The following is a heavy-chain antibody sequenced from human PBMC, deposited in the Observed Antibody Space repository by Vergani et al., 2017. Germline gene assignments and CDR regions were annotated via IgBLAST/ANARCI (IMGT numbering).Heavy chain of an antibody. Sequence: QVQLQESGPGLVKPSETLSLTCTVSGGSVSSGSYYWSWIRQPAGKGLEWIGYIYYSGSTNYNPSLKSRVTISVDTSKNQFSLKLSSVTAADTAVYYCARVVGSTDAFDIWGQGTTVTVSS. D-gene: IGHD2-15*01. J-gene: IGHJ3*02. CDR2: IYYSGST. CDR3: ARVVGSTDAFDI. CDR1: GGSVSSGSYY. V-gene: IGHV4-61*10.